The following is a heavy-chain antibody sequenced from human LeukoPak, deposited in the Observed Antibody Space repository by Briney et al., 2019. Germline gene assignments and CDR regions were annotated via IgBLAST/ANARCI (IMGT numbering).Heavy chain of an antibody. Sequence: SETLSLTCTVSGGSISSYYWSWIRQPPGKGLEWIGYIYYSGSTNYNPSLKSRVTISVDTSKNQFSLKLSSVTAADTAVYYCARVLGYCSSTSCSRWFDPWGQGTLVTVPS. V-gene: IGHV4-59*01. J-gene: IGHJ5*02. D-gene: IGHD2-2*01. CDR1: GGSISSYY. CDR3: ARVLGYCSSTSCSRWFDP. CDR2: IYYSGST.